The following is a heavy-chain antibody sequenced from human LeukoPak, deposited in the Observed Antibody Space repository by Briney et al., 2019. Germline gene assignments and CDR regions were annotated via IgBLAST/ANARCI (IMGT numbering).Heavy chain of an antibody. D-gene: IGHD4-17*01. Sequence: PSETLSLTCTVSGASISSYYGSWIRQPPGEGLEWMGYIFYTGSTNYNRSLESRLTISVDTSQNRFSLKLSSVTAADTAVYYCARAAAVTNRRLSFFDYWGQGILVTVSS. J-gene: IGHJ4*02. CDR1: GASISSYY. CDR2: IFYTGST. CDR3: ARAAAVTNRRLSFFDY. V-gene: IGHV4-59*01.